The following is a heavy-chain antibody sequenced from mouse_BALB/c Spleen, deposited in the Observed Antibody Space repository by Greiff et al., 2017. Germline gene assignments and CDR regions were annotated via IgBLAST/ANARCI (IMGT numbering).Heavy chain of an antibody. CDR3: ARQTTMTSFAY. D-gene: IGHD2-4*01. Sequence: DVMLVESGGGLVKPGGSLKLSCAASGFAFSSYDMSWVRQTPEKRLEWVAYISSGGGSTYYPDTVKGRFTISRDNAKNTLYLQMSSLKSEDTAMYYCARQTTMTSFAYWGQGTLVTVSA. CDR1: GFAFSSYD. V-gene: IGHV5-12-1*01. CDR2: ISSGGGST. J-gene: IGHJ3*01.